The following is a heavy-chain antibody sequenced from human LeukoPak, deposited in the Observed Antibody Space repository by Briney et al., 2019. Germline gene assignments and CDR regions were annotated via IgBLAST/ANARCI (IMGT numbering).Heavy chain of an antibody. J-gene: IGHJ4*02. Sequence: GGSLRLSCAASGFTFSNYWMHWVRQAPGKRLVWVSRINSDGINTSYADSVKGRFTISRDNAKNTLNLQMNSLRAEDTALYYCAKDVSGYYYFDYWGQGTLVTVSS. CDR3: AKDVSGYYYFDY. CDR2: INSDGINT. V-gene: IGHV3-74*01. D-gene: IGHD3-22*01. CDR1: GFTFSNYW.